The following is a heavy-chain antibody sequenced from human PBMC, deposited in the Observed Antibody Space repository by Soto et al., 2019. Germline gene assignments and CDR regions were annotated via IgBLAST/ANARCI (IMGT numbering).Heavy chain of an antibody. CDR1: GFTFSSYS. V-gene: IGHV3-21*01. J-gene: IGHJ4*02. CDR2: ISSSSSYI. D-gene: IGHD2-8*01. CDR3: ARVNGPNYFDY. Sequence: GGSLRLSCAASGFTFSSYSMNWVRQAPGKGLEWVSFISSSSSYIYYADSVKGRFTISRDDAENSLYLQMNSLRAEDTAVYYCARVNGPNYFDYWGQGTLVTSPQ.